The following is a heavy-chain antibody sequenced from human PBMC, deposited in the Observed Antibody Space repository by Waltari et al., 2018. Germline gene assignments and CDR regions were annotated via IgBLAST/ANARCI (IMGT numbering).Heavy chain of an antibody. CDR2: IYYSGST. D-gene: IGHD3-22*01. J-gene: IGHJ4*02. CDR3: ARGSSKSGYLPFDY. Sequence: QVQLQESGPGLVKPSETLSLTCTVSGGSISSYYWSWIRQPPGKGLEWIGYIYYSGSTNYNPDLKSRVTISVDTSKNQFSLKLSSVTAADTAVYYCARGSSKSGYLPFDYWGQGTLVTVSS. CDR1: GGSISSYY. V-gene: IGHV4-59*01.